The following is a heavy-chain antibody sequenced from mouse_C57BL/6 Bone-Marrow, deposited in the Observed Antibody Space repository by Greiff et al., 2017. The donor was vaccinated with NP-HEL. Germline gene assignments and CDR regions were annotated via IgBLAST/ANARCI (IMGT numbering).Heavy chain of an antibody. J-gene: IGHJ3*01. CDR3: AREGTYDYDGPWFAY. D-gene: IGHD2-4*01. Sequence: EVKLMESGPELVKPGASVKISCKASGYSFTDYNMNWVKQSNGKSLEWIGVINPNYGTTSYNQKFKGKATLTVDQSSSTAYMQLNSLTSEDSAVYYCAREGTYDYDGPWFAYWGQGTLVTVSA. V-gene: IGHV1-39*01. CDR1: GYSFTDYN. CDR2: INPNYGTT.